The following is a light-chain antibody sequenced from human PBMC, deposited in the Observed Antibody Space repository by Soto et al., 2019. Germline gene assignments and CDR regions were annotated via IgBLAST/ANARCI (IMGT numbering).Light chain of an antibody. V-gene: IGKV1-13*02. CDR1: QGISSA. Sequence: AIQLTQSPSSLSASVGDRVTITCRASQGISSALAWYQQKPGKAPKLLIYDASSLESGVPSRFSGSASGTDFTLPISSLQPEDFATYYCQQCNSYPSITFGQGKRLEIK. J-gene: IGKJ5*01. CDR3: QQCNSYPSIT. CDR2: DAS.